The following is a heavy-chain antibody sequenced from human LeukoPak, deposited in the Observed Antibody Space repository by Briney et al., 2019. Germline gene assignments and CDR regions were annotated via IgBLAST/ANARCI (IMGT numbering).Heavy chain of an antibody. D-gene: IGHD6-13*01. CDR1: GYTLTELS. Sequence: ASVKVSCKVSGYTLTELSMHWVRQAPGKGLEWMGGFDPEDGETIYAQKFQGRVTMTEDTSTDTAYMELSSLRSEDTAAYYCATQHSSSWNWFDPWGQGTLVTVSS. V-gene: IGHV1-24*01. CDR2: FDPEDGET. CDR3: ATQHSSSWNWFDP. J-gene: IGHJ5*02.